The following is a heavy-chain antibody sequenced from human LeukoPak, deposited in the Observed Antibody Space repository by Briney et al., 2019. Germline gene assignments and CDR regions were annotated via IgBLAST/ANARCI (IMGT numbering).Heavy chain of an antibody. CDR2: ISGSGGST. CDR3: ARKLELPDYYYGMDV. V-gene: IGHV3-23*01. J-gene: IGHJ6*02. D-gene: IGHD1-7*01. CDR1: GFTFSSYA. Sequence: GGSLRLSCAASGFTFSSYAMSWVRQAPGKGPEWVSAISGSGGSTYYADSVKGRFTISRDNSKNTLYLQMNSLRAEDTAVYYCARKLELPDYYYGMDVWGQGTTVTVSS.